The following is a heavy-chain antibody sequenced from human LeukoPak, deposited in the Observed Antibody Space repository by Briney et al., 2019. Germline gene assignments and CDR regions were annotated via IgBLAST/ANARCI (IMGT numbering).Heavy chain of an antibody. CDR1: GYKFTSYW. V-gene: IGHV5-51*01. CDR3: AKGDGEFEY. J-gene: IGHJ4*02. CDR2: IYPSDSDT. Sequence: GESLKISCEASGYKFTSYWIGWMRQMPGKGLEWMGVIYPSDSDTRYNLSFEGQVTNSADKSINTAYLQWSSLRPSDTAVYYCAKGDGEFEYWGQGTLVTVSS. D-gene: IGHD3-10*01.